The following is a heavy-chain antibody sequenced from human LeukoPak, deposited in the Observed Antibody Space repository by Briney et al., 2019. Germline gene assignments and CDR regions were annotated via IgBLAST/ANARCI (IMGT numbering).Heavy chain of an antibody. CDR2: IIPLVDVT. CDR3: ARDMSPPGVLVTSDYGMDV. J-gene: IGHJ6*02. CDR1: GDSFGRYG. D-gene: IGHD2-8*02. Sequence: SVKVSCKASGDSFGRYGISWVRQAPGQGLEWMGRIIPLVDVTNYAQRFQGKVTITADRFTSTAYLVLTSLTSDDTAVYYCARDMSPPGVLVTSDYGMDVWGRGTTVIVSS. V-gene: IGHV1-69*04.